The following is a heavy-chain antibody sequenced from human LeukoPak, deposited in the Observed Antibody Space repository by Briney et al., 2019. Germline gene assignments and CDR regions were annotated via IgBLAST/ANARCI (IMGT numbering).Heavy chain of an antibody. CDR3: AKAKLRYFDWLLSD. V-gene: IGHV3-53*01. CDR2: IYSGGST. D-gene: IGHD3-9*01. J-gene: IGHJ4*02. CDR1: GFTVSSNY. Sequence: GGSLRLSCAASGFTVSSNYMSWVRQAPGKGLEWVSVIYSGGSTYYADSVKGRFTISRDNSKDTLYLQMNSLRAEDTAVYYCAKAKLRYFDWLLSDWGQGTLVTVSS.